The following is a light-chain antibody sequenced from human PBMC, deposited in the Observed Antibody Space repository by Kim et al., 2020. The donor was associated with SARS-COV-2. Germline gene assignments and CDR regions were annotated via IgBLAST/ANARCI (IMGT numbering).Light chain of an antibody. CDR1: SSDVGGFTY. V-gene: IGLV2-8*01. J-gene: IGLJ1*01. CDR2: EVI. Sequence: PVQSITISCSGTSSDVGGFTYSSLYQQHPGKAPKLIFYEVIRRPSGVPDRFSGSKSGNTASLTVSGLQAEDEADYYCTTHGGYNYVFGTGTKVTVL. CDR3: TTHGGYNYV.